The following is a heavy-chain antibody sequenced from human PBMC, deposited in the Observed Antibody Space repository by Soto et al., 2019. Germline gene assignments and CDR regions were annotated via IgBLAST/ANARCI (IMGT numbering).Heavy chain of an antibody. Sequence: SETLSLTCTVSGGSISSYYWSWIRQPPGKGLEWIGYIYYSGSTNYNPSLKSRVTISVDTSKNQFSLKLSSVTAADTAVYYCARAHSGRDCVFDPWGQGTLVTVSS. V-gene: IGHV4-59*08. D-gene: IGHD5-12*01. J-gene: IGHJ5*02. CDR3: ARAHSGRDCVFDP. CDR1: GGSISSYY. CDR2: IYYSGST.